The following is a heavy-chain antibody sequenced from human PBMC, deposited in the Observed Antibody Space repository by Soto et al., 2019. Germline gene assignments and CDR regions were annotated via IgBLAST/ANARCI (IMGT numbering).Heavy chain of an antibody. V-gene: IGHV3-7*03. J-gene: IGHJ4*02. D-gene: IGHD4-17*01. Sequence: GGSLRLSCTASGFMFGSYWMTWVRHVPGEGLQWVANIKRDGSEKYYVDFVKSRFTISRDNADNSVFLDMNNLRVDDTATYYCARVRATDYEIDYWGQGALVTVS. CDR3: ARVRATDYEIDY. CDR2: IKRDGSEK. CDR1: GFMFGSYW.